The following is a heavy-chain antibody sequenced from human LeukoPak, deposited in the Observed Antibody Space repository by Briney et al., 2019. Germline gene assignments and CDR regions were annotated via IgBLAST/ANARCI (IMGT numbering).Heavy chain of an antibody. D-gene: IGHD3-10*01. CDR1: GSTFTSFY. Sequence: ASVKVSCKASGSTFTSFYMHWVRRAPGQGLEWMGVINPSGGTTTYAQKFQGRVTMTRDTSMSTVYMELGSLRSEDTAVYYCARGHYSGSGTYQYWGQGTLVTVSS. CDR3: ARGHYSGSGTYQY. J-gene: IGHJ4*02. CDR2: INPSGGTT. V-gene: IGHV1-46*01.